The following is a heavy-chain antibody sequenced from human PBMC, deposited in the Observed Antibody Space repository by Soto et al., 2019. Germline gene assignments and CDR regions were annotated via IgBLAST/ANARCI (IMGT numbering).Heavy chain of an antibody. D-gene: IGHD6-19*01. V-gene: IGHV4-4*02. Sequence: SETLSLTCVVTGDSISNNNWWSWVRQPPGKGLEWVGEIHHSGNTNYNPSLKSRVTISLDKAKNELFLKVSSVTAADTAVYYCARAGRAVDFDYWGQGALVTVS. CDR3: ARAGRAVDFDY. CDR1: GDSISNNNW. CDR2: IHHSGNT. J-gene: IGHJ4*02.